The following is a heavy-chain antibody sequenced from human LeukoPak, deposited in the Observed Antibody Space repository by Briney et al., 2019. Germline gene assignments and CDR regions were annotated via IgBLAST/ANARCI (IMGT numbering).Heavy chain of an antibody. CDR1: GFTFSSYE. CDR3: ARDQAGRHSDY. CDR2: ISSSGSTI. V-gene: IGHV3-48*03. J-gene: IGHJ4*02. D-gene: IGHD6-13*01. Sequence: PGGSLRLSCAASGFTFSSYEMNWVRQAPRKGLEWVSYISSSGSTIYYADSVKGRFTISRDNAKNSLYLQMNSLRAEDSAVYYCARDQAGRHSDYWGQGTLVTVSS.